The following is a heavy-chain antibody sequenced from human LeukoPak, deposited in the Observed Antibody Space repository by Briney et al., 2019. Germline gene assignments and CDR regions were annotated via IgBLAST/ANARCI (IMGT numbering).Heavy chain of an antibody. CDR2: IYTGGNT. Sequence: PGGSLRLSSAASGFTVSSNYMSWVRQAPGKGLEWVSVIYTGGNTYYADSVKGRFTISRDNSKNTLYLQMNSLRVEDTAVYYCARGSTSCTCPTYWGQGTLVTVSS. CDR3: ARGSTSCTCPTY. CDR1: GFTVSSNY. J-gene: IGHJ4*02. V-gene: IGHV3-53*01. D-gene: IGHD2-2*01.